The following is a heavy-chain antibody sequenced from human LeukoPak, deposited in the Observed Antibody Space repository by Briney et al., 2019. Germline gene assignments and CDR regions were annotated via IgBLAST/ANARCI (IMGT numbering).Heavy chain of an antibody. J-gene: IGHJ4*02. CDR1: GYTFTSYD. CDR2: MNPNSGNT. Sequence: ASVKVSCKASGYTFTSYDINWVRQATGQGLEWMGWMNPNSGNTGYAQKFQGRVTMTTDTSTSTAYLELRSLRSDDTAVYYCAKRRGYSYGYDYWGQGTLVTVSS. D-gene: IGHD5-18*01. V-gene: IGHV1-8*01. CDR3: AKRRGYSYGYDY.